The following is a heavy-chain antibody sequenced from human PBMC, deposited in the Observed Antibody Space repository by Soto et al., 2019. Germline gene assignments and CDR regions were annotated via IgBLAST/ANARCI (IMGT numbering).Heavy chain of an antibody. CDR2: IYNIGST. V-gene: IGHV4-30-4*01. CDR3: ASPHYDILTGYSY. J-gene: IGHJ4*02. Sequence: GHPSETLSLTCTVSGGSISSGDYYWGWIRQPPGKGLEWIGYIYNIGSTYYNPSLKSRVTISVDTSKNQFSLKLSSVTAADTAVYYCASPHYDILTGYSYWGQGTLVTVSS. CDR1: GGSISSGDYY. D-gene: IGHD3-9*01.